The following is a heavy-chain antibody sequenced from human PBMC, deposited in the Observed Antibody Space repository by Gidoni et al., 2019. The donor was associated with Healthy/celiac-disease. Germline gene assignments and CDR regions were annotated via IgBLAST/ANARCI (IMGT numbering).Heavy chain of an antibody. CDR3: SRGVRVVPAATRHYFDY. V-gene: IGHV4-34*01. CDR1: GGSVRGYY. Sequence: QVQLQQWGAGLLKPSETLYLPCAVHGGSVRGYYWSWIRQPPGKGLEWIGEINHSGSTNYTPSLKSRVTISVDTSKNQFSLKLSSVTAADTAVYYCSRGVRVVPAATRHYFDYWGQGTLVTVSS. CDR2: INHSGST. D-gene: IGHD2-2*01. J-gene: IGHJ4*02.